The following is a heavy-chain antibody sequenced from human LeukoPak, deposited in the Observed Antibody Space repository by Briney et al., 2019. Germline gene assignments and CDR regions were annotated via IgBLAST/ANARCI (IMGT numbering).Heavy chain of an antibody. Sequence: ASETLSLTCAVYGGSFSGYYWSWIRQPPGKGLEWIGEINHSGSTNYNPSLKSRVTISVDTSKNQFSLKLSSVTAADTAVYYCARAAGQQLSPLDYWGQGTLVTVSS. D-gene: IGHD6-13*01. CDR3: ARAAGQQLSPLDY. CDR1: GGSFSGYY. J-gene: IGHJ4*02. CDR2: INHSGST. V-gene: IGHV4-34*01.